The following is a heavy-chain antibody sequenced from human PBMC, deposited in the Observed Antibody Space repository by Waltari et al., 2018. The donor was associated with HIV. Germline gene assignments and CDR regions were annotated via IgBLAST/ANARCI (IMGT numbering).Heavy chain of an antibody. CDR2: ISGSGGST. Sequence: EVQLLESGGGLVQPGGSLRLYCAASGFTSSSYAMSWVRQAPGKGLEWVSAISGSGGSTYYADSVKGRFTISRDNSKNTLYLQMNSLRAEDTAVYYCAKDGVRGYSYGYGYFDYWGQGTLVTVSS. J-gene: IGHJ4*02. D-gene: IGHD5-18*01. CDR3: AKDGVRGYSYGYGYFDY. CDR1: GFTSSSYA. V-gene: IGHV3-23*01.